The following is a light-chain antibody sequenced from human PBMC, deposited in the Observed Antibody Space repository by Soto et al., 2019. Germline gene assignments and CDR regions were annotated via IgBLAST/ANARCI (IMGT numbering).Light chain of an antibody. V-gene: IGKV1-39*01. J-gene: IGKJ4*01. Sequence: DIQLTQSPSSLSASVGDRITITCRSSQSISRYLNWYQQRPGTAPKVLIFGANSLQSGVPSRFSGSGSGTDFTLTISSLQPEDFATYYCQQPNSFPLTFGGGTKVDIK. CDR1: QSISRY. CDR2: GAN. CDR3: QQPNSFPLT.